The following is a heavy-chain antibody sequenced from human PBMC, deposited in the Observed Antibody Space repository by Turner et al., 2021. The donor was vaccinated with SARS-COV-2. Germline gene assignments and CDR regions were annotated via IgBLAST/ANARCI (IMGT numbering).Heavy chain of an antibody. CDR2: IWYDETNK. D-gene: IGHD4-17*01. CDR1: GFTFSSYG. J-gene: IGHJ4*02. Sequence: QVQLLESGGGVVQPGRSLRLSCAASGFTFSSYGMHWVRQAPGKGLEWVAIIWYDETNKYYADSVKGRFTISRDNSKNTLDLQMNSLRAEDTAVYYCARDPFAVTSGYGDYVYWGQGTLVTVSS. V-gene: IGHV3-33*01. CDR3: ARDPFAVTSGYGDYVY.